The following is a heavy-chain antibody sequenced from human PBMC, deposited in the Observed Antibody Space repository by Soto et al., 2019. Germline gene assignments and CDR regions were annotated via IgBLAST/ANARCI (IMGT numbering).Heavy chain of an antibody. CDR2: INPATGAA. D-gene: IGHD3-3*01. CDR3: ARGGGVGVAGSAAFDM. V-gene: IGHV1-2*02. CDR1: GYPVTAYY. Sequence: QLHLVQSGAVVKKPGASVTVSCSASGYPVTAYYMHWVRQAPGRGLEWMGGINPATGAAKYTQTFQGRVTIARDTSASTVFMGLSALTSEDTAGFYCARGGGVGVAGSAAFDMWGQGTLVTVSS. J-gene: IGHJ3*02.